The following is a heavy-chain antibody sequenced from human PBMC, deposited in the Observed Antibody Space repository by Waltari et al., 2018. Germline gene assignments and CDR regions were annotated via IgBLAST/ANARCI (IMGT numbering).Heavy chain of an antibody. V-gene: IGHV1-8*03. CDR1: GYTFTSYD. CDR2: MNPNSGNT. Sequence: QVQLVQSGAEVKKPGASVKVSCKASGYTFTSYDINWVRQATRQGLEWMGWMNPNSGNTGYAQKFQGRVTITRNTSISTAYMELSSLRSEDTAVYYCARGIEEGITIFGVVITYNWFDPWGQGTLVTVSS. J-gene: IGHJ5*02. D-gene: IGHD3-3*01. CDR3: ARGIEEGITIFGVVITYNWFDP.